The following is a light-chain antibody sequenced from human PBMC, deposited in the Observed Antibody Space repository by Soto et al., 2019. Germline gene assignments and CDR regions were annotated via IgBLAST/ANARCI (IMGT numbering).Light chain of an antibody. J-gene: IGKJ2*01. CDR3: LQFDNSPLYT. CDR1: QSVSAS. Sequence: EIVMTQSPATLSVSPGERATLSCRARQSVSASLAWYQHKPGQAPRLLIYVASTRATSIPARFSGSGSGTDFSLTISRLEPEDFAVYYCLQFDNSPLYTFGQGTKGDIK. CDR2: VAS. V-gene: IGKV3D-15*02.